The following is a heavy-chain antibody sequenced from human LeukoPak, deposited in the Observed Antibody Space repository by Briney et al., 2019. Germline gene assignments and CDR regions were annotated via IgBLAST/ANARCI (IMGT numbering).Heavy chain of an antibody. CDR3: VWAGYYDSSGYKGYFDY. V-gene: IGHV1-69*13. D-gene: IGHD3-22*01. CDR1: GGTFSSYA. J-gene: IGHJ4*02. CDR2: IIPIFGTA. Sequence: GASVKVSCKASGGTFSSYAISWVRQAPGQGLEWMGGIIPIFGTANYAQKFQGRVTITADESTSTAYMELSGLRSEDTAVYYCVWAGYYDSSGYKGYFDYWGQGTLSPSPQ.